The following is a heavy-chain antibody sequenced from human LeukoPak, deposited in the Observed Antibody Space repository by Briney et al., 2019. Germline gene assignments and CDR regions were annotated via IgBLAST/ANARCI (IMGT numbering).Heavy chain of an antibody. V-gene: IGHV1-69*04. CDR1: EGTFSSYA. Sequence: SVKVSCKASEGTFSSYAISWVRQAPGQGLEWMGRIIPILGIANYAQKFQGRVTITAEKSTSTAYMELSRLRSQDTAVYYCASAKLWFGELPDYWGQGTLVTVSS. CDR3: ASAKLWFGELPDY. CDR2: IIPILGIA. D-gene: IGHD3-10*01. J-gene: IGHJ4*02.